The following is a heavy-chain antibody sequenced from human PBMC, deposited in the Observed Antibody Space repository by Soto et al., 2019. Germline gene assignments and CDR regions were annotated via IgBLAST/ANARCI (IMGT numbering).Heavy chain of an antibody. CDR3: ARGAKQWLVHWFDP. CDR1: GGSFSGYY. J-gene: IGHJ5*02. D-gene: IGHD6-19*01. V-gene: IGHV4-34*01. Sequence: SETLSLTCAVYGGSFSGYYWSWIRQPPGKGLEWIGEINHSGSTNYNPSLKSRVTISVDTSENQFSLKLSSVTAADTAVYYCARGAKQWLVHWFDPWGQGTLVTVSS. CDR2: INHSGST.